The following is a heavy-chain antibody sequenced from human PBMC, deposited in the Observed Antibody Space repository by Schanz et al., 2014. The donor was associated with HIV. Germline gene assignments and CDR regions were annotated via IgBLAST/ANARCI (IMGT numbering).Heavy chain of an antibody. V-gene: IGHV1-18*01. D-gene: IGHD3-10*01. CDR1: GGAFRIYA. J-gene: IGHJ3*02. CDR3: AADSEWFGESPSAFDI. CDR2: ISAYNGNT. Sequence: QVQLVQSGSEVKKPGSSVKVSCKTFGGAFRIYAMSWVRQAPGQGLEWMGWISAYNGNTNYAQKLQGRVTMTTDTSTSTAYMELSSLRSEDTAVYYCAADSEWFGESPSAFDIWGQGTMVTVSS.